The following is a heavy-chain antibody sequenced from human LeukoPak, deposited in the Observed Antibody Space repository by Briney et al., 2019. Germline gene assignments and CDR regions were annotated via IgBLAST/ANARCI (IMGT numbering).Heavy chain of an antibody. V-gene: IGHV3-33*06. CDR1: GFSFSDYG. J-gene: IGHJ3*02. CDR3: AKHPAFDI. CDR2: IWYDGTNK. Sequence: GGSLRLSCAASGFSFSDYGMHWVRQAPGKGLEWVALIWYDGTNKYYVDSVKGRFTISRDNSKNTLYLQMNSLRADDTAVYYCAKHPAFDIWGQGTMVTVSS.